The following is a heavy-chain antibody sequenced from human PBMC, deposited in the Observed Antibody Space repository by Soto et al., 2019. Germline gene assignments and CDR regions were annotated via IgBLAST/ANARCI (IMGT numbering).Heavy chain of an antibody. CDR1: GGSISSSGYY. V-gene: IGHV4-31*03. Sequence: QVQLQESGPGLVKPSQTLSLTCTVSGGSISSSGYYWSWIRQHPEKGLEWIGNIYYSGGTYFNPSLKSRLTISIDTSNNQFSLKLSSVTAADTAIYYCARAALGDDGRLNWFDPWCQGTLVTVSS. CDR2: IYYSGGT. CDR3: ARAALGDDGRLNWFDP. D-gene: IGHD1-26*01. J-gene: IGHJ5*02.